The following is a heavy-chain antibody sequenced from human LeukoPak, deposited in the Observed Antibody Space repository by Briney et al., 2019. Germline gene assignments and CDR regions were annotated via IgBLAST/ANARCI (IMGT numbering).Heavy chain of an antibody. V-gene: IGHV4-34*01. CDR1: GGSFSGYY. J-gene: IGHJ5*02. CDR2: INHSRST. CDR3: ARRGPPRTMLRGVKSGWFDP. D-gene: IGHD3-10*01. Sequence: SETLSLTCAVYGGSFSGYYWSWIRQPPGKGLEWIGEINHSRSTNYNPSLKSRVTISVDTSKNQFSLKLSSVTAADTAVYYCARRGPPRTMLRGVKSGWFDPWGQGTLVTVSS.